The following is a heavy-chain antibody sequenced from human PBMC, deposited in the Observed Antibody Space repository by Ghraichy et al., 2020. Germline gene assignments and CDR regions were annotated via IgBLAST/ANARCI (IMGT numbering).Heavy chain of an antibody. Sequence: GESLKISCKGSGYSFTSYWIGWVRQMPGKGLEWMGIIYPGDSDTRYSPSFQGQVTISADKSISTAYLQWSSLKASDTAIYYCARRRYSGYGFYYFDYWGQGTLVTVSS. D-gene: IGHD5-12*01. V-gene: IGHV5-51*01. CDR3: ARRRYSGYGFYYFDY. CDR2: IYPGDSDT. J-gene: IGHJ4*02. CDR1: GYSFTSYW.